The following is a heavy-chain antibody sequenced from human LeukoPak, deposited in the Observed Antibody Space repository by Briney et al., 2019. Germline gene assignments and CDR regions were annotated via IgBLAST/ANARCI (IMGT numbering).Heavy chain of an antibody. J-gene: IGHJ3*02. D-gene: IGHD3-3*01. Sequence: PSETLSLTCAVSGGSISSGGYSWSWIRQPPGKGLEWIGYIYHSGSTYYNPSLKSRVTISVDRSKNQFSLKLSSVTAADTAVYYCAREYLEWLSLKSAFDIWGQGTMVTVSS. CDR1: GGSISSGGYS. CDR2: IYHSGST. CDR3: AREYLEWLSLKSAFDI. V-gene: IGHV4-30-2*01.